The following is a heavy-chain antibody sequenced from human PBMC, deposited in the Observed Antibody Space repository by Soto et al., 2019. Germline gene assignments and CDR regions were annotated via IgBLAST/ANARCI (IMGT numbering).Heavy chain of an antibody. CDR2: INPNSGGT. CDR3: ARDRGRFLEWSPYYYYGMDV. V-gene: IGHV1-2*04. Sequence: GASVKVSCKASGYTFTGYYMHWVRQAPGQGLEWMGWINPNSGGTNYAQKFQGWVTMTRDTSISTAYMELSRLRSDDTAVYYCARDRGRFLEWSPYYYYGMDVWGQGITVTVSS. D-gene: IGHD3-3*01. CDR1: GYTFTGYY. J-gene: IGHJ6*02.